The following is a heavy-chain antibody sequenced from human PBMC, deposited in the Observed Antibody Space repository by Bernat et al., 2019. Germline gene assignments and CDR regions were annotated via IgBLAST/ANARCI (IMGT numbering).Heavy chain of an antibody. D-gene: IGHD1-26*01. CDR3: ARDRIIGIFDY. CDR2: IYYSGST. J-gene: IGHJ4*02. Sequence: VQLQESGPGLVKPSETLSLTCTVSGGSISSYYWSWIRQPPGKGLEWIGYIYYSGSTNYNPSLKSRVTISVDTSKNQFSLKLSSVTAADTAVYYCARDRIIGIFDYWGQGTLVTVSS. V-gene: IGHV4-59*01. CDR1: GGSISSYY.